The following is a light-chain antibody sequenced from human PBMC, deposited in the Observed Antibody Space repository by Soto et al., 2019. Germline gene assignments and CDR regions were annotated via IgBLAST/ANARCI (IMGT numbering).Light chain of an antibody. CDR1: QSVSSN. CDR2: GAS. V-gene: IGKV3-15*01. Sequence: EIVMTQSPATLSVSPGERATLSCRASQSVSSNLAWYQQKPGQAPRLLIYGASTRATSIPARFSGSGSGTEFTLPISSLQSEDFAVYYCQQYNNWHTFGGGTKVEIK. J-gene: IGKJ4*01. CDR3: QQYNNWHT.